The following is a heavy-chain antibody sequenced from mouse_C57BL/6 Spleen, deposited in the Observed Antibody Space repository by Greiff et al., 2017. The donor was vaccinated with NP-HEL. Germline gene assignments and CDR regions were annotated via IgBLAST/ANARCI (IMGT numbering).Heavy chain of an antibody. CDR1: GYAFSSYW. J-gene: IGHJ1*03. V-gene: IGHV1-80*01. CDR3: AREAYGNYGYFDV. D-gene: IGHD2-1*01. CDR2: IYPGDGDT. Sequence: VQLQQSGAELVKPGASVKISCKASGYAFSSYWMNWVKQRPGQGLEWIGQIYPGDGDTNYNGKFKGKAKLTADKSSSTAYMQLSSLTSEDSAVYFCAREAYGNYGYFDVWGTGTTVTVSS.